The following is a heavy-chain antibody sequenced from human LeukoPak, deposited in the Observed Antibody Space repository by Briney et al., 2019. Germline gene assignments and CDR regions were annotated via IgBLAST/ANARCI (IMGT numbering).Heavy chain of an antibody. Sequence: SSETLSLTCTVSGGSISSYYWSWIRQPPGKGLEWIGYIYYSGSTNYNPSLKSRVTISVDTSKNHFSLKLSSVTAADTAVYYCARSSSTWPNYYFDYWGQGTLVTVSS. CDR3: ARSSSTWPNYYFDY. D-gene: IGHD6-13*01. CDR2: IYYSGST. CDR1: GGSISSYY. V-gene: IGHV4-59*08. J-gene: IGHJ4*02.